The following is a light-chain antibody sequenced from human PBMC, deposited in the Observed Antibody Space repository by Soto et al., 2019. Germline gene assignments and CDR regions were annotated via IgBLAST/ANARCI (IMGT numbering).Light chain of an antibody. V-gene: IGLV1-47*01. CDR1: SSNIGSNY. CDR3: AAWDDSLRAPV. J-gene: IGLJ2*01. Sequence: QAVVTQPPSASGTPGQRVTISCSGSSSNIGSNYVYWYQQLPGTAPKLLISRDDERPSGVPDRFSGSKSGTSASLAISGVRSEDEADYFCAAWDDSLRAPVFGGGTKLTVL. CDR2: RDD.